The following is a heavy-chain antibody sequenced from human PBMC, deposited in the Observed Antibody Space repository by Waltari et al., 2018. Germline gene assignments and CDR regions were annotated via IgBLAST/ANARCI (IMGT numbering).Heavy chain of an antibody. CDR3: ARDPEYCSGGSCLPYFDY. V-gene: IGHV4-39*07. J-gene: IGHJ4*02. Sequence: QLQLQESGPGLVKPSETLSLTCTVSGGSISSSSYYWGWIRQPPGKGLEWIGSIYYSGSTYYNPSLKSRVTISVDTSKNQFSLKLSSVTAADTAVYYCARDPEYCSGGSCLPYFDYWGQGTLVTVSS. CDR2: IYYSGST. D-gene: IGHD2-15*01. CDR1: GGSISSSSYY.